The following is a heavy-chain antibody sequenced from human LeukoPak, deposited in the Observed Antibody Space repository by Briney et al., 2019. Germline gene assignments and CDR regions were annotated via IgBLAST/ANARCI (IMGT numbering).Heavy chain of an antibody. D-gene: IGHD1-26*01. V-gene: IGHV1-69*05. CDR1: GGTFSSSA. CDR3: ARDDASATMGFDS. Sequence: ASVKVSCKASGGTFSSSAISWVRRAPGQGLEWMGGVTPTLGTTNYAQKFQDRVSITTDESTSTAYMELRSLRYVDTAVYYCARDDASATMGFDSWGQGTLVTVSS. CDR2: VTPTLGTT. J-gene: IGHJ4*02.